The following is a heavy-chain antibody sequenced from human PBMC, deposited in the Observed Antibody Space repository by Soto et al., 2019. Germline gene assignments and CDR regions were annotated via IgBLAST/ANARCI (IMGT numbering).Heavy chain of an antibody. D-gene: IGHD2-15*01. CDR2: IYHSGRT. V-gene: IGHV4-39*02. CDR1: GGSIGGSSYY. CDR3: ARGVVPDV. Sequence: PSETLSLTCSVSGGSIGGSSYYWGWIRQPPGKGLEWIANIYHSGRTHYNPSLKSRVTISVGTSKNHFSLKLTSVTAADTDVYYCARGVVPDVWGQGTAVTVSS. J-gene: IGHJ6*02.